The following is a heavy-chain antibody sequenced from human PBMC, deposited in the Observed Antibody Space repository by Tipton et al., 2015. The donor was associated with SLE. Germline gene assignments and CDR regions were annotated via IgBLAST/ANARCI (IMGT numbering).Heavy chain of an antibody. CDR2: IYYSGST. D-gene: IGHD1-14*01. CDR3: ARDLRSGGYYYYYYMDV. V-gene: IGHV4-59*01. Sequence: TLSLTCAVYRGSFSGSYWSWIRQPPGKGLEWIGYIYYSGSTNYNPSLKSRVTISVDTSKNQFSLKLSSVTAADTAVYYCARDLRSGGYYYYYYMDVWGKGTTVTVSS. J-gene: IGHJ6*03. CDR1: RGSFSGSY.